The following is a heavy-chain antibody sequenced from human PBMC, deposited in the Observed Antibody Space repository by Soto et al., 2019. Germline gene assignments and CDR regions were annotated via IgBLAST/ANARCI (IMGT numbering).Heavy chain of an antibody. CDR1: GYTFITYG. CDR3: ARGGGGTTSRKLQF. J-gene: IGHJ4*02. Sequence: QVQLVQSGAEVKKPGASVTVSCKASGYTFITYGVSWVRQAPGQGLEWMGWISAYNGDTNYAQNLQGRVTMTTNTSTTTAYMELRSLRSDDTAVYYCARGGGGTTSRKLQFWGQGTLVTVSS. CDR2: ISAYNGDT. V-gene: IGHV1-18*01. D-gene: IGHD1-7*01.